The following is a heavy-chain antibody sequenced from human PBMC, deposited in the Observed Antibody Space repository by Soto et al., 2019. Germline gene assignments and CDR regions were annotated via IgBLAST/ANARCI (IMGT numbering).Heavy chain of an antibody. CDR1: GGSFSSYY. J-gene: IGHJ2*01. CDR3: ASAVTGARLVDWYFDL. Sequence: QVQIQQRGAGLLKPSETLSLTCVVFGGSFSSYYWSWIRQPPGKGLEWIGEINHRGNTNYNPSLKSRVSMSVDTSKNQFSLKLTSVTAADTALYYCASAVTGARLVDWYFDLWGPGTQVTVSS. CDR2: INHRGNT. D-gene: IGHD2-21*02. V-gene: IGHV4-34*02.